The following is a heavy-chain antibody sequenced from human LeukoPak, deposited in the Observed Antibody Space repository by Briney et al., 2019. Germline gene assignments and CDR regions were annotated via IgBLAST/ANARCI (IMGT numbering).Heavy chain of an antibody. CDR3: ARGGYCSDDGCRNFDY. CDR2: IYPGDSDT. D-gene: IGHD2-15*01. V-gene: IGHV5-51*01. J-gene: IGHJ4*02. Sequence: KPGGSLRLSCKGSGYNFSSFYIGWVRQKPGKGLEWLGVIYPGDSDTRYSPSFQGQVTISADKSISTAYLQWSSLKPSDTAMFYCARGGYCSDDGCRNFDYWGQGTLVTVSS. CDR1: GYNFSSFY.